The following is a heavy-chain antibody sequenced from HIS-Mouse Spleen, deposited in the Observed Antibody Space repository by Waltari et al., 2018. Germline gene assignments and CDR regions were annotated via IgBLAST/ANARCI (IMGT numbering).Heavy chain of an antibody. CDR2: IYYSGST. D-gene: IGHD6-13*01. J-gene: IGHJ2*01. Sequence: QLQLQESAPGLVKPSETRSLTCHVSGGSLSSSSYYCAWIRQPPGKGLEWIGSIYYSGSTYYNPSLKSRVTISVDTSKNQFSLKLSSVTAADTAVYYCAREIPYSSSWYDWYFDLWGRGTLVTVSS. CDR1: GGSLSSSSYY. V-gene: IGHV4-39*07. CDR3: AREIPYSSSWYDWYFDL.